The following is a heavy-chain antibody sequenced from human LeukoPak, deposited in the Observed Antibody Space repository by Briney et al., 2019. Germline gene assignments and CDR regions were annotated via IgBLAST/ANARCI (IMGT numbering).Heavy chain of an antibody. D-gene: IGHD3-10*01. J-gene: IGHJ5*02. V-gene: IGHV4-34*01. CDR2: INHSGRT. CDR1: GGSFSGYY. Sequence: SETLSLTCAVYGGSFSGYYWSWIRQPPGKGLEWIGEINHSGRTNYNPSLKSRVTISVDTSKNQFSLKLSSVTAADTAVYYCARVFPSAMVRGVDVGWFDPWGQGTLVTVSS. CDR3: ARVFPSAMVRGVDVGWFDP.